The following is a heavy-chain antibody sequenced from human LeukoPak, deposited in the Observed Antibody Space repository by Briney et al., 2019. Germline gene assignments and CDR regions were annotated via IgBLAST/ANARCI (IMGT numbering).Heavy chain of an antibody. D-gene: IGHD3-10*01. CDR2: IFYSGST. J-gene: IGHJ5*02. CDR3: ARAGPWQIDP. Sequence: PSETLSLTCTVSGGSISSHYWSWVRQPPGKGLEWIGHIFYSGSTNYNPSLKSRVTISVDRSKNQFSLKLSSVTTADTAVYYCARAGPWQIDPWGQGTLVTVSS. CDR1: GGSISSHY. V-gene: IGHV4-59*11.